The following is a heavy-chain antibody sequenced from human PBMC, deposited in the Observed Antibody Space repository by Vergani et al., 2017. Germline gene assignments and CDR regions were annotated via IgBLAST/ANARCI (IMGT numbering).Heavy chain of an antibody. CDR3: AGVHGGFGGLQTLAADY. CDR2: IYHSGST. V-gene: IGHV4-38-2*01. Sequence: QVQLQESGPGLVKPSETLSLTCAVSGYSISSGYYWGWIRQPPGKGLEWIGSIYHSGSTYYNPSLKGRVTITVDTSKNQFSLKLSSGTAADTTVYYCAGVHGGFGGLQTLAADYWGQGTLVTVSS. D-gene: IGHD3-10*01. J-gene: IGHJ4*02. CDR1: GYSISSGYY.